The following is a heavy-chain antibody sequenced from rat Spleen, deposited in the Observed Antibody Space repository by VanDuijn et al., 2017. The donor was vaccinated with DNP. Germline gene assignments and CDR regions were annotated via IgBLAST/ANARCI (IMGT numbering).Heavy chain of an antibody. CDR1: GFTFNKYW. J-gene: IGHJ1*01. D-gene: IGHD5-1*01. CDR2: ITSSGGST. Sequence: EVQLVESGGGLVQPGRSLKLSCAASGFTFNKYWMTWIRQVPGKGLEWVAAITSSGGSTYYPDSVKGRFTISRDNAKNTLYLQMNMLRSEDTATYDCARGSGTYYWYFDFWGPGTMVTVSS. V-gene: IGHV5-31*01. CDR3: ARGSGTYYWYFDF.